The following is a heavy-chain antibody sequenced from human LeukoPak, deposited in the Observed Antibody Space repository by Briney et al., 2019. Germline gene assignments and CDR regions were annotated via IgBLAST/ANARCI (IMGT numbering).Heavy chain of an antibody. V-gene: IGHV4-4*02. CDR2: MYLSGTT. CDR3: ARAGSGDYGTYNWFDP. CDR1: GDSINSLDL. J-gene: IGHJ5*02. Sequence: SGTLSLTCTVSGDSINSLDLWSWVRQPPGKGLEWIGEMYLSGTTHSNPSVKSRVTISIDKSKNQFFLNLSSVTAADTAVYYCARAGSGDYGTYNWFDPWGQGTLVTVSS. D-gene: IGHD4-17*01.